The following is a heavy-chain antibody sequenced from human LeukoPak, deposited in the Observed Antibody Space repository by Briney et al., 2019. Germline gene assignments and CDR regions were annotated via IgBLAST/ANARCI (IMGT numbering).Heavy chain of an antibody. CDR3: ARKKSGWVFDY. CDR1: GFTFSSYG. Sequence: GVSLRLSCAASGFTFSSYGMHWVRQAPGKGLEWVAVIWYDGSNKYYADSVKGRFTISRDNSKNTLYLQMNSLRAEDTAVYYCARKKSGWVFDYWGQGTLVTVSS. D-gene: IGHD6-19*01. J-gene: IGHJ4*02. CDR2: IWYDGSNK. V-gene: IGHV3-33*01.